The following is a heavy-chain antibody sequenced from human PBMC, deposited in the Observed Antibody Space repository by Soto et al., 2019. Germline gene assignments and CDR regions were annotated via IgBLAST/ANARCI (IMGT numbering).Heavy chain of an antibody. J-gene: IGHJ4*02. V-gene: IGHV4-34*01. D-gene: IGHD6-13*01. CDR1: GESFSGYY. CDR2: INHSGST. Sequence: ASETLSLTCAVYGESFSGYYWSWIRQPPGKGLEWIGEINHSGSTNYNPSLKSRVTISVDTSKNQFSLKLSSVTAADTAVYYCARCIAIYYFDYWGQGTLVTVSS. CDR3: ARCIAIYYFDY.